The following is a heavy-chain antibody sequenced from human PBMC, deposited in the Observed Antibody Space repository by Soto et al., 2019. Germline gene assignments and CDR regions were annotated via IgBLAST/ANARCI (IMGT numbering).Heavy chain of an antibody. CDR3: ARVVPAATQFGYYYYYGMDV. CDR2: INHSGST. D-gene: IGHD2-2*01. CDR1: GGSFSGYY. J-gene: IGHJ6*02. V-gene: IGHV4-34*01. Sequence: PSETLSLTCAVYGGSFSGYYWSWIRQPPGKGLEWIGEINHSGSTNYNPSLKSRVTISVDTSKNQFSLKLSSVTAADTAVYYCARVVPAATQFGYYYYYGMDVWGQGTTVTVS.